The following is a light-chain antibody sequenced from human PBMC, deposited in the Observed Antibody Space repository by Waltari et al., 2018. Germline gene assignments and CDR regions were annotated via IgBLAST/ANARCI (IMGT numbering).Light chain of an antibody. Sequence: QTVVTQEPSLSVSPGGTVTLTCALTSGPVSTTSYASWYQQTPGQPPRTLVYKGSSRSSGVPDRFSGSILGNKAALTITGAQADDESHYYCSLYMGSGIWVFGGGTKLTIL. CDR3: SLYMGSGIWV. J-gene: IGLJ3*02. CDR2: KGS. CDR1: SGPVSTTSY. V-gene: IGLV8-61*01.